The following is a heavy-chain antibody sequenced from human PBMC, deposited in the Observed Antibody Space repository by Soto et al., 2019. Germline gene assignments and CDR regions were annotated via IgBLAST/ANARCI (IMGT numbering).Heavy chain of an antibody. J-gene: IGHJ4*01. V-gene: IGHV2-5*02. D-gene: IGHD1-26*01. CDR1: GFSVSTSGVG. CDR3: AQRRVGCGETGALGA. Sequence: QITLMKSGPTLVKPTQTLTLTCTCSGFSVSTSGVGVGWIRQPPGKAPECLAVIYCDDDKRYNPSLKSRLTITKDTSENQVVLTMTNMDPVDTATYYCAQRRVGCGETGALGAWGHGTLVTVSS. CDR2: IYCDDDK.